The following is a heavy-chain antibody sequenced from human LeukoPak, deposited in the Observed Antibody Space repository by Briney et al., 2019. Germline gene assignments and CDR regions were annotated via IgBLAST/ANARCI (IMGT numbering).Heavy chain of an antibody. CDR2: IRYDGSNK. Sequence: PGGSLRLSCAASGFSFSSYGMHWVRQAPGKGLEWVAFIRYDGSNKYSAVSVRGRFTISRDNSMSTVFLQLNSLKPEDTAVYYCAKALLKATVVTPRVNYFDYWGLGTLVTGSS. J-gene: IGHJ4*02. CDR1: GFSFSSYG. CDR3: AKALLKATVVTPRVNYFDY. V-gene: IGHV3-30*02. D-gene: IGHD4-23*01.